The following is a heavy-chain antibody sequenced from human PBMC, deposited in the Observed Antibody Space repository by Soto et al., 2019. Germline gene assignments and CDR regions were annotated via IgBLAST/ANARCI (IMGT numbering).Heavy chain of an antibody. CDR2: IWYDGSNI. D-gene: IGHD1-26*01. CDR1: GFTFSTYG. Sequence: QVQLGESGGGVGQPGWSLRLSCAASGFTFSTYGMHWVRQAPGKGLEWVAVIWYDGSNIYYADSVKGRFTISRDNSKNTLYLQMNSLRVEDTAVYYCARDGSGSTHQFDYWGQGTLVTVSS. J-gene: IGHJ4*02. V-gene: IGHV3-33*01. CDR3: ARDGSGSTHQFDY.